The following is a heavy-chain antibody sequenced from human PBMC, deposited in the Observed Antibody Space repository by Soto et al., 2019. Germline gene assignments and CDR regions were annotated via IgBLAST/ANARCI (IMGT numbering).Heavy chain of an antibody. D-gene: IGHD1-26*01. V-gene: IGHV4-4*02. Sequence: QVQLQESGPGLVKPSGTLSLTCAVSGGSISSSSSNYWSWVRQPPGKGLEWIGDIYESGSTNYNPSLTSRVTKTRDKSKNQFSLKVTSVTAADTAVYYCAREVAGSHWYFDLWGRGTLVTVSS. CDR3: AREVAGSHWYFDL. J-gene: IGHJ2*01. CDR1: GGSISSSSSNY. CDR2: IYESGST.